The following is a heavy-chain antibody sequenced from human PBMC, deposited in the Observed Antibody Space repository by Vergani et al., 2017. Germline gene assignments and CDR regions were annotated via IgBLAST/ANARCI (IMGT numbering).Heavy chain of an antibody. CDR1: GGTFSSYT. Sequence: QVQLVQSGAEVKKPGSSVKVSCKASGGTFSSYTISWVRQAPGQGLEWMGRIIPILGIANYAQKFQGRVTITADKSTSTAYMELSSLRSEDTAVYYCAREPTSGQVGEADEVDNGFDTWGKETLVTVSS. CDR3: AREPTSGQVGEADEVDNGFDT. D-gene: IGHD3-10*01. V-gene: IGHV1-69*08. CDR2: IIPILGIA. J-gene: IGHJ3*02.